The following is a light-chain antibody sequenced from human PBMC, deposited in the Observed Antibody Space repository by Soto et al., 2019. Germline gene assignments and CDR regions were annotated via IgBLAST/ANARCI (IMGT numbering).Light chain of an antibody. J-gene: IGKJ3*01. CDR2: GAY. CDR3: QRYGSTPPRFT. V-gene: IGKV3-20*01. Sequence: EIVLRQSPGTLSLSPGERATLSCRASQSVSSSYLAWYQQKPGQAPRLLIYGAYSRATGIPDRFSGSGTGTDFTLTISRMEPEDYAVDFCQRYGSTPPRFTFGHGTKVDIK. CDR1: QSVSSSY.